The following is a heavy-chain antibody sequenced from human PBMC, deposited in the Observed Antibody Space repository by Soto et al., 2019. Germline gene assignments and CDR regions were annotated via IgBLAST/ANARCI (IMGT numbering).Heavy chain of an antibody. V-gene: IGHV3-23*01. D-gene: IGHD3-22*01. Sequence: GGSLRLSCAASGFTFSSYAMSWARQAPGKGLEWVSAISGSGGSTYYADSVKGRFTISRDNSKNTLYLQMNSLRAEDTAVYYCASHYDSSGYYLGEPFDYWGQGTLVTVSS. CDR2: ISGSGGST. J-gene: IGHJ4*02. CDR3: ASHYDSSGYYLGEPFDY. CDR1: GFTFSSYA.